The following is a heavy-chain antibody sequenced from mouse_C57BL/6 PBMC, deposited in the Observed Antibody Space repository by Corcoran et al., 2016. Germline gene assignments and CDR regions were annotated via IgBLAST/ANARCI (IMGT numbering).Heavy chain of an antibody. CDR1: GYTFTTYG. D-gene: IGHD4-1*01. V-gene: IGHV9-3*01. CDR3: ARVPWDKDYAMDY. J-gene: IGHJ4*01. Sequence: QIQLVQSGPELKKPGETVKISCKASGYTFTTYGMSWVKQAPGKGLKWMGWINTYSGVPTYADDFKGRFAFSLETSASTAYLQINNLKNEDTATYFCARVPWDKDYAMDYWGQGTSVTVSS. CDR2: INTYSGVP.